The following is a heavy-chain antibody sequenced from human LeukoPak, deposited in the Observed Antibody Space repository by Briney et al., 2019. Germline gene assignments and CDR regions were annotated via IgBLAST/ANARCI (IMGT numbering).Heavy chain of an antibody. CDR2: LWRDGSIE. D-gene: IGHD4-11*01. Sequence: GGSLRLSCAASGFPFSNYGMHWVRQAPGKGLDWVALLWRDGSIEFYADSVKGRFTISRDNSKNTLYLQMNSLRAEDTAVYYCAKDDSNLISLPDYWGQGTLVTVSS. CDR3: AKDDSNLISLPDY. J-gene: IGHJ4*02. CDR1: GFPFSNYG. V-gene: IGHV3-30*02.